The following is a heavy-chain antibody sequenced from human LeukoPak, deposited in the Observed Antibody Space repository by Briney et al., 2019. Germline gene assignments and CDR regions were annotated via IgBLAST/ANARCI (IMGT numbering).Heavy chain of an antibody. J-gene: IGHJ4*02. CDR3: ARGLLYAGTTGY. CDR1: GGSISSSSYY. D-gene: IGHD1-1*01. CDR2: ISGSGGST. Sequence: ETLSLTCTVSGGSISSSSYYWGWIRQPPGKGLEWVSAISGSGGSTYYADSVKGRFTISRDTSKNSLYLQMNSLRAEDTAVYYCARGLLYAGTTGYWGQGTLVTVSS. V-gene: IGHV3-23*01.